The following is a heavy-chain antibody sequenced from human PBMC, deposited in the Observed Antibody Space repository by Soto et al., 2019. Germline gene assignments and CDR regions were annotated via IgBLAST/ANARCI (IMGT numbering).Heavy chain of an antibody. J-gene: IGHJ4*02. CDR2: LSAGGSTT. D-gene: IGHD2-15*01. V-gene: IGHV3-23*01. CDR3: AKDHERYSSSYYDYLDF. Sequence: DVQLLESGGGLVQPGGSLRLSCAASGFTFSTYAMTWVRQAPGKGLEWVSDLSAGGSTTHYAGSVKGRFTISRDNSRDTVYLQMNSLRVEDTAVYYCAKDHERYSSSYYDYLDFWGQGTLVTVSS. CDR1: GFTFSTYA.